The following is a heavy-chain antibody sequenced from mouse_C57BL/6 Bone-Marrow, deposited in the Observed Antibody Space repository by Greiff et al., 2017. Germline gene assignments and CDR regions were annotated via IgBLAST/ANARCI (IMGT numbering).Heavy chain of an antibody. CDR3: ARETTTVAWYFDV. V-gene: IGHV1-55*01. CDR1: GYTFTSYW. J-gene: IGHJ1*03. CDR2: IYPGSGST. Sequence: QVQLQQPGAELVKPGASVKMSCKASGYTFTSYWITWVKQRPGQGLEWIGDIYPGSGSTNYNEKFKSKATLTVATSSSTAYMQLSSLTSEDSAVYDCARETTTVAWYFDVWGTGTTVTVSS. D-gene: IGHD1-1*01.